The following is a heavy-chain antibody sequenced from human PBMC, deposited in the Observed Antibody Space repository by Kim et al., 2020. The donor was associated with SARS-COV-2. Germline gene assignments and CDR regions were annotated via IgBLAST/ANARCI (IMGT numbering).Heavy chain of an antibody. CDR1: GYTFTSYY. CDR2: INPSSGSR. CDR3: ARVPGGGYNFDY. D-gene: IGHD1-26*01. J-gene: IGHJ4*02. V-gene: IGHV1-46*01. Sequence: ASVKVSCKASGYTFTSYYIHWVRQAPGQGLEWVGLINPSSGSRTYAQKFQDRVTMTSDTSTSTAYMDLSSLRSEDTAVYYCARVPGGGYNFDYWGQGTLVTVSS.